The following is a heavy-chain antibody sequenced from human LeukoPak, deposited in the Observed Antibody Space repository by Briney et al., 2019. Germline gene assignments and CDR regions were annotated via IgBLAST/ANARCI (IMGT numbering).Heavy chain of an antibody. CDR3: ARVNYYDSSGYDY. CDR2: INHSGST. V-gene: IGHV4-34*01. CDR1: GGSFSGYY. D-gene: IGHD3-22*01. Sequence: SETLSLTCAVYGGSFSGYYWSWIRQPPGKGLEWIGEINHSGSTNYIPSLKSRVTISVDTSKNQFSLKLSSVTAADTAVYYCARVNYYDSSGYDYWGQGTLVTVSS. J-gene: IGHJ4*02.